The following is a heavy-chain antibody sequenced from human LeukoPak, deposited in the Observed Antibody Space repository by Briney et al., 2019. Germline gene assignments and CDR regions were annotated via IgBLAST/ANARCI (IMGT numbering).Heavy chain of an antibody. CDR3: AKSVRAAAGYYFDY. Sequence: GGSLRLSCAASGFTFSSYGMHWVRQAPGKGLEWVAFIRYDGSNKYYADSVKGRFTISRDNSKNTLYLQMNSLRAEDTAVYYCAKSVRAAAGYYFDYWGQGTLVTVSS. CDR1: GFTFSSYG. V-gene: IGHV3-30*02. CDR2: IRYDGSNK. D-gene: IGHD6-13*01. J-gene: IGHJ4*02.